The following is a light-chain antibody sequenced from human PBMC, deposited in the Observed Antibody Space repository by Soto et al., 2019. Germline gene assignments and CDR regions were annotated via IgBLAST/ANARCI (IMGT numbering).Light chain of an antibody. J-gene: IGKJ1*01. Sequence: EIVLTQSPGTLSLSPGERATLSCRASQSVSSSNLAWYQQIPGQAPRLLLYGASNRATGIPDRFSGSGSGTDFTLTISRLEPEYFLVYYCQQYGTSPDRDQWAFGQGTKVEI. CDR2: GAS. CDR3: QQYGTSPDRDQWA. V-gene: IGKV3-20*01. CDR1: QSVSSSN.